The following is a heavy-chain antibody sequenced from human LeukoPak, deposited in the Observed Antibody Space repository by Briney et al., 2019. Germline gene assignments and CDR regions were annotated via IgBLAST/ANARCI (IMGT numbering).Heavy chain of an antibody. D-gene: IGHD3-22*01. Sequence: SVKVSCXASGGTFSSYAISWVRQAPGQGLVWMGGIIPIFGTANYAQKFQGRVTITADESTSTAYMELSSLRSEDTAVYYCARDLYYYDSSGPFDYWGQGTLVTVSS. CDR3: ARDLYYYDSSGPFDY. CDR1: GGTFSSYA. V-gene: IGHV1-69*01. CDR2: IIPIFGTA. J-gene: IGHJ4*02.